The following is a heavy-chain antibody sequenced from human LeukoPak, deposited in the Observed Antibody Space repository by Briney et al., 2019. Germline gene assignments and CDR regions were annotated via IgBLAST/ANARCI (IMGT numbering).Heavy chain of an antibody. Sequence: SGGSLRLSCAASGFTFSSYTMNWVRQAPGKGLEWVSSISTGSSYIYYANSVKGRFTISRDNAKNSLYLQMNSLGAEDTAVYYCARDRLGVEMSTINRFDYWGQGTLVAVSS. V-gene: IGHV3-21*01. CDR2: ISTGSSYI. D-gene: IGHD5-24*01. CDR1: GFTFSSYT. CDR3: ARDRLGVEMSTINRFDY. J-gene: IGHJ4*02.